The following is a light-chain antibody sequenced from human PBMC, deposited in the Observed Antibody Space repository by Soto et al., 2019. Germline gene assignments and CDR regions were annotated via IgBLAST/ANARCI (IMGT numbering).Light chain of an antibody. CDR1: QSVLYSSNNKNY. J-gene: IGKJ2*01. V-gene: IGKV4-1*01. CDR3: QQYYSTPYT. CDR2: WAS. Sequence: DIVMTQSPDSLAVSLGDRATINCKSSQSVLYSSNNKNYLAWYQQKPGQPPKLLIYWASTRESGVPDRFSGSGSGTDFTLTISSLQAEDVAVYYCQQYYSTPYTVGQGTKLEIK.